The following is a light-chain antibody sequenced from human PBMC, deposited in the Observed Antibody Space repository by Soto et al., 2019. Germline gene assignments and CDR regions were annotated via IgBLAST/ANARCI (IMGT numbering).Light chain of an antibody. J-gene: IGKJ1*01. Sequence: DIQMTQSPSSLSASVGDRVTITCQASQIISSYLNWYQQKPGKAPKLLIYAASSLQSGVPSRFSGSGSGTDFTLTISSLQPEDFATYYCQQSYSTPWTFGQGTKVDIK. CDR2: AAS. CDR3: QQSYSTPWT. CDR1: QIISSY. V-gene: IGKV1-39*01.